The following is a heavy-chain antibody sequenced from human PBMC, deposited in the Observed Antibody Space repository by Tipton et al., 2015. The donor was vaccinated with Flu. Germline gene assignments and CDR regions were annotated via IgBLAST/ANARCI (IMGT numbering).Heavy chain of an antibody. CDR1: GGSISSCY. V-gene: IGHV4-59*01. J-gene: IGHJ4*02. D-gene: IGHD3-22*01. Sequence: LACTVSGGSISSCYWSWIRQPPGKGLEWIGYIYHSGSTSYNPSLKSRVTISVDTSKKQFSLKLSSVTAADTAVYYCARDVISGYWMFYYWGQGTLVPVSS. CDR3: ARDVISGYWMFYY. CDR2: IYHSGST.